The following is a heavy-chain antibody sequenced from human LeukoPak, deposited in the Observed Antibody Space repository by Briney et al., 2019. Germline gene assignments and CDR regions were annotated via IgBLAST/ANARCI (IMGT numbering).Heavy chain of an antibody. CDR2: ISGSVLST. D-gene: IGHD2-2*02. CDR3: AKGDQPLLYGGAFDS. V-gene: IGHV3-23*01. J-gene: IGHJ4*02. Sequence: GSLRLSCTASGFTFSSYAMSWVRQAPGQGLEWVSGISGSVLSTYYADSVKGRFTLSSDNSKNTLHLQMISLRAEDTTVYYCAKGDQPLLYGGAFDSWGQGTLVTVSS. CDR1: GFTFSSYA.